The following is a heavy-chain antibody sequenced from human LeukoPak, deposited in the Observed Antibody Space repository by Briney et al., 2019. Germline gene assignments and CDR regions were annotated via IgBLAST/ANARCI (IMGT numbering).Heavy chain of an antibody. Sequence: ASVKVYCKASGYTFTSYDINWVRQATGQRLEWMGWMNPNSGNTGYAQKFQGRVTMTRNTSISTAYMELSSLRSEDTAVYYCARAPYCGGDCTYQFDFWGQGTLVSVSS. CDR1: GYTFTSYD. CDR3: ARAPYCGGDCTYQFDF. V-gene: IGHV1-8*01. D-gene: IGHD2-21*02. CDR2: MNPNSGNT. J-gene: IGHJ4*02.